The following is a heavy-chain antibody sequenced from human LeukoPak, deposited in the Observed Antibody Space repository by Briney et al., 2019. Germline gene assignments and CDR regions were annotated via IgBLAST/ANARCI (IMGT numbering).Heavy chain of an antibody. Sequence: SETLSLTCTVSGGSISSSSYYWGWIRQPPGKGLEWIGSIYYSGSTYYNPSLKSRVTISVDTSKNQFSLKLSSVTAADTAVYYCARLRGPGYWGQGTLVTVSS. CDR1: GGSISSSSYY. CDR2: IYYSGST. V-gene: IGHV4-39*01. J-gene: IGHJ4*02. CDR3: ARLRGPGY. D-gene: IGHD1-14*01.